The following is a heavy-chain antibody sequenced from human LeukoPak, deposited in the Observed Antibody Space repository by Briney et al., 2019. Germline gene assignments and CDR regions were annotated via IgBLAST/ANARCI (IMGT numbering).Heavy chain of an antibody. D-gene: IGHD6-13*01. J-gene: IGHJ6*03. Sequence: KPSETLSLTCAVYGGSFSGYYWSWIRQPPGKGLEWIGEINHSGSTNYNPSLKSRVTISVDTSKNQFSLKLSSVTAADTAVYYCARHAVGSSSLYYMDVWGKGTTVTISS. CDR3: ARHAVGSSSLYYMDV. CDR1: GGSFSGYY. CDR2: INHSGST. V-gene: IGHV4-34*01.